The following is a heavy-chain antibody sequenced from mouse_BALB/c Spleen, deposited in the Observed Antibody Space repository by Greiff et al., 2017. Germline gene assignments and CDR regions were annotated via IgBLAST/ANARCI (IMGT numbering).Heavy chain of an antibody. D-gene: IGHD4-1*01. CDR3: ARSAGTRYFDV. CDR2: ISTYYGDA. J-gene: IGHJ1*01. Sequence: QVQLKQSGAELVRPGVSVKISCKGSGYTFTDYAMHWVKQSHAKSLEWIGVISTYYGDASYNQKFKGKATMTVDKSSSTAYMELARLTSEDSAIYYCARSAGTRYFDVWGAGTTVTVSS. CDR1: GYTFTDYA. V-gene: IGHV1S137*01.